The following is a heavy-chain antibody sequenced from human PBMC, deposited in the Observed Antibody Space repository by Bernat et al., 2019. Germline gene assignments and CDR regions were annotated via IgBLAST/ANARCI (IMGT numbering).Heavy chain of an antibody. CDR2: ISYDGSNK. J-gene: IGHJ4*02. V-gene: IGHV3-30*03. D-gene: IGHD4/OR15-4a*01. CDR3: ARSHGAEFTCPDY. Sequence: QVQLVESGGGVVQPGRSLRLSCAASGFTFSSYGMHWVRQAPGKGLEWVAVISYDGSNKYYADSVKGRFTISRDNSKNTLYLQMNSLRAEDTAVYYCARSHGAEFTCPDYWGQGTLVTVSS. CDR1: GFTFSSYG.